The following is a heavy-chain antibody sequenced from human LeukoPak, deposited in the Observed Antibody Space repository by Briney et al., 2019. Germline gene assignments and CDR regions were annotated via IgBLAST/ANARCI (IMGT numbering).Heavy chain of an antibody. CDR2: INSYNGDP. CDR3: ARVNHPNFYGMDV. V-gene: IGHV1-18*01. CDR1: GYTFTSYG. J-gene: IGHJ6*02. Sequence: ASVKVSCKPSGYTFTSYGISWVRQAPGQGLEWMGWINSYNGDPNYAQKLQGRVTMTTDTSTSTAYMELRSLRSDDTAMYYCARVNHPNFYGMDVWGQGTTVTVSS.